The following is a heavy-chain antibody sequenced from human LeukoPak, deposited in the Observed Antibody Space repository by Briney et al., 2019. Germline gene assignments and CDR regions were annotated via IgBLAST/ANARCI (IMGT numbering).Heavy chain of an antibody. Sequence: PGGSLRLSCAASGFTFDDYGMSWVRQAPGKGLEWVSAISGSGGSTYYADSVKGRFTISRDNSKNTLYLQMNSLRAEDTAVYYCAKDINIAVAGVFDYWGQGTLVTVSS. V-gene: IGHV3-23*01. CDR3: AKDINIAVAGVFDY. D-gene: IGHD6-19*01. CDR1: GFTFDDYG. J-gene: IGHJ4*02. CDR2: ISGSGGST.